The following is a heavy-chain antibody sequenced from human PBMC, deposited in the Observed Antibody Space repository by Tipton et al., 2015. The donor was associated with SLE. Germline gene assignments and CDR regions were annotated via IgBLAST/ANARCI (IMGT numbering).Heavy chain of an antibody. Sequence: SLRLSCAASGFTFDDYAMHWVRQAPGKGLEWVSGISWNSGSIGYADSVKGRFTISRDNSKNTLFLQMNSLRAEDTAIYYCAKVADSSYYDYWGQGTQVTVSS. D-gene: IGHD3-22*01. CDR1: GFTFDDYA. CDR2: ISWNSGSI. J-gene: IGHJ4*02. CDR3: AKVADSSYYDY. V-gene: IGHV3-9*01.